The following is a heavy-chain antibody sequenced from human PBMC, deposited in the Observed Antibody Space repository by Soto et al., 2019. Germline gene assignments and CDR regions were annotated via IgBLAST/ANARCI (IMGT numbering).Heavy chain of an antibody. Sequence: QVQLVESGGGVVQPARSLRLSCAASGFTFSAYAMHWFRQPPGKGLAWVAVTSYDGSNKYYADSVEGRFTISRDNSKNALYLQMNSLSAEDTAMYYCARDSYSSGYYPSGHWGQGTLVTVSS. CDR2: TSYDGSNK. D-gene: IGHD3-22*01. CDR3: ARDSYSSGYYPSGH. V-gene: IGHV3-30-3*01. J-gene: IGHJ4*02. CDR1: GFTFSAYA.